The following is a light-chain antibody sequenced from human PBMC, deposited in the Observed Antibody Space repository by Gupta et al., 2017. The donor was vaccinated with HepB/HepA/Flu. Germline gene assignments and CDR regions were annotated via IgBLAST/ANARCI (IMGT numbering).Light chain of an antibody. J-gene: IGKJ4*01. CDR2: WAS. CDR1: QSVLYSSNNKNY. CDR3: QQYYSTPLT. V-gene: IGKV4-1*01. Sequence: DIVMTQSPDSLAVSLGERATINCKSSQSVLYSSNNKNYLVWYQQKPGQPPKLLIYWASCRESGVPDRFSGSGSGTDFTLTISSLQAEDVAVYYCQQYYSTPLTFGGGTKVEIK.